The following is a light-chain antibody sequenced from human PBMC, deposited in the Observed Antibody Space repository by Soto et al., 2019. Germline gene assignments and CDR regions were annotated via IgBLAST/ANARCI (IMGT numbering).Light chain of an antibody. V-gene: IGKV1-5*01. CDR3: QQYNIWPPWT. Sequence: DIHMTQSPSSLPVSVGDRVTITCRTSQNINAWLAWYQQRPGQAPKLLIYDASTVQSGVPSRFSGSGSGTEFTLTISSLQSGDFAVYYCQQYNIWPPWTFGQGAKVDNK. CDR1: QNINAW. J-gene: IGKJ1*01. CDR2: DAS.